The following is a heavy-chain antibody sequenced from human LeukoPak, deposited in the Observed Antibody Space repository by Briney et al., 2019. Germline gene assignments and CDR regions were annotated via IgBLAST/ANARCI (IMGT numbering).Heavy chain of an antibody. CDR3: ARDLGLQLGTTWFDP. CDR2: IYHSGST. V-gene: IGHV4-38-2*02. D-gene: IGHD5-24*01. J-gene: IGHJ5*02. CDR1: GYSISSGYY. Sequence: SETLSLTCTVSGYSISSGYYWGRIRQPPGKGLEWIGSIYHSGSTYYNPSLKSRVTISVDTSKNQFSLKLSSVTAADTAVYYCARDLGLQLGTTWFDPWGQGTLVTVSS.